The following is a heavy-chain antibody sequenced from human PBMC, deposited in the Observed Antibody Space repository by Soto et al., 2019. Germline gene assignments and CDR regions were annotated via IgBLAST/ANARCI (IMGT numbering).Heavy chain of an antibody. D-gene: IGHD3-3*01. CDR1: GFTFSSYG. CDR3: AKDARTYYDFWSGQPEYYYGMDV. CDR2: ISYDGSNK. Sequence: GGSLRLSYAASGFTFSSYGMHWVRQAPGKGLEWVAVISYDGSNKYYADSVKGRFTISRDNSKNTLYLQMNSLRAEDTAVYYCAKDARTYYDFWSGQPEYYYGMDVWGQGTTVTVSS. J-gene: IGHJ6*02. V-gene: IGHV3-30*18.